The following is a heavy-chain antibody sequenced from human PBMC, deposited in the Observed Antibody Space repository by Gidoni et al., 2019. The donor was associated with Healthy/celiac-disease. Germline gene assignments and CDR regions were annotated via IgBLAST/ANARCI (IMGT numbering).Heavy chain of an antibody. CDR1: GFTCSSYE. V-gene: IGHV3-48*03. CDR3: SRERVTAMGAFDI. CDR2: ISRSGSTI. J-gene: IGHJ3*02. Sequence: EVQLVASGGGLVQPGGSLRLSCAASGFTCSSYEMNWVLQAQGKGLECFSYISRSGSTIYYADSVKGLFTISRDNAKNSLYLQMNSLRSEDTAVYYCSRERVTAMGAFDIWCQGTMVTVSS. D-gene: IGHD2-21*02.